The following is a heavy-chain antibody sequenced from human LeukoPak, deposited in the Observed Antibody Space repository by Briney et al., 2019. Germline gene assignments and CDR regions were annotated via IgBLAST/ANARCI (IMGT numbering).Heavy chain of an antibody. V-gene: IGHV3-30*04. CDR3: ARELRGALDY. CDR1: GFTFSSYA. CDR2: ISYDGSNK. J-gene: IGHJ4*02. Sequence: GGSLRLSCAASGFTFSSYAMHWVRQAPGKGPEWVAVISYDGSNKYYADSVKGRFTISRDNSKSTLYLQMNSLRAEDTAVYYCARELRGALDYWGQGTLVTVSS. D-gene: IGHD3-10*01.